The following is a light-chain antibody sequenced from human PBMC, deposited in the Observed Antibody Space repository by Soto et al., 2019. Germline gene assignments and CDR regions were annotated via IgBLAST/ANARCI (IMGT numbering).Light chain of an antibody. Sequence: ESVLTQSPGTLSLSPGERATLSCRASQSVSNGYFAWYQQKPGQAPRLLIYGISNRATGIPDRFSGSGSGTDFTLTISRLEPEDFVVYYCQQYSTLPHTFGQGPNLEVK. CDR1: QSVSNGY. CDR2: GIS. V-gene: IGKV3-20*01. J-gene: IGKJ2*01. CDR3: QQYSTLPHT.